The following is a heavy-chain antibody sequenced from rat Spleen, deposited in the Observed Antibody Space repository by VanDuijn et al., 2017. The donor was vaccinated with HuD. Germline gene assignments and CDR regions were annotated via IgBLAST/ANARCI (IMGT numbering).Heavy chain of an antibody. J-gene: IGHJ4*01. CDR2: MWRGGST. V-gene: IGHV2-45*01. Sequence: QVQLMESGPGLVQPSETLSLTCTVSGFSLTEYSVHWVRQPPGKGLEWMGVMWRGGSTEYNSALKSRLSISRDTSKNHIFLKMNSLQSEDTATYHCARAPGNGYVMDAWGQGASVTVSS. CDR3: ARAPGNGYVMDA. D-gene: IGHD5-1*01. CDR1: GFSLTEYS.